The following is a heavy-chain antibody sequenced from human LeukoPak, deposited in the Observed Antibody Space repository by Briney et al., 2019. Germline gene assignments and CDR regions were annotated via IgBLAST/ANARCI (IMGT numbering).Heavy chain of an antibody. Sequence: PSETLSLTCTVSGGSISSGGYYWSWIRQHPGKGLEWIGYIYYSGSTNYNPSLKSRVTISVDKSKNQFSLKLSSVTAADTAVYYCARGIYDDYYYYYGMDVWGQGTTVTVSS. V-gene: IGHV4-31*03. CDR2: IYYSGST. D-gene: IGHD2-21*01. J-gene: IGHJ6*02. CDR3: ARGIYDDYYYYYGMDV. CDR1: GGSISSGGYY.